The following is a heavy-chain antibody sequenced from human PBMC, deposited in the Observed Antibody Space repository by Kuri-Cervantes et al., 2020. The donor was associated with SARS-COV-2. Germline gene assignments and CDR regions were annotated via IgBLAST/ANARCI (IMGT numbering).Heavy chain of an antibody. J-gene: IGHJ4*02. V-gene: IGHV4-59*02. CDR3: ARVLHNCGGDCTADY. CDR1: GFTVSSNY. D-gene: IGHD2-21*02. Sequence: ESLKISCAASGFTVSSNYMSWVRQAPGKGLEWVGYIYYSGSTNYNPSLKSRVTISVDTSKNQFSLKLSSVTAADTAVYYCARVLHNCGGDCTADYWGQGTLVTVSS. CDR2: IYYSGST.